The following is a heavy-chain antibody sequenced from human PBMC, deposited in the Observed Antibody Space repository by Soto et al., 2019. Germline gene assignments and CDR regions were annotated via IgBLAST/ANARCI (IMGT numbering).Heavy chain of an antibody. J-gene: IGHJ6*02. CDR3: ARGGPFGYYDFSGAPDSRGGMDV. CDR1: GGSISSGGYY. CDR2: IYYSGST. Sequence: SETLSLTCTVSGGSISSGGYYWSWIRQHPGKGLEWIGYIYYSGSTYYNPSLKSRVTISVDTSKNQFSLKLSSVTAADTAVYYCARGGPFGYYDFSGAPDSRGGMDVWGQGTTVTVSS. V-gene: IGHV4-31*03. D-gene: IGHD3-3*01.